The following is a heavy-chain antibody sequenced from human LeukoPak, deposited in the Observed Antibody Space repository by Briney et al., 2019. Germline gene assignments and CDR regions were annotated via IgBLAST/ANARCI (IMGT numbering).Heavy chain of an antibody. CDR1: GFTFSSYT. Sequence: GGSLRLSCAASGFTFSSYTMNWVRQAPGKGLEWVSSISSSSSYIYYADSVKGRFTISRDNAKNSLYLQMNSLRAGDTAVYYCARDELWSGSAVGYWGQGTLVTVSS. CDR2: ISSSSSYI. J-gene: IGHJ4*02. CDR3: ARDELWSGSAVGY. V-gene: IGHV3-21*01. D-gene: IGHD3-3*01.